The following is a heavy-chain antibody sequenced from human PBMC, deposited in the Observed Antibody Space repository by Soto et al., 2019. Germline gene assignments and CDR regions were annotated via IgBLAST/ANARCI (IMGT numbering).Heavy chain of an antibody. D-gene: IGHD3-3*01. J-gene: IGHJ6*02. CDR2: INHSGST. Sequence: PSETLSLSCAVYGGSCSGYYWSWIRQPSGKGLEWLGEINHSGSTNYNPSLKSRVPISVDTSKNQFSLKLSSVTAADTAVYYCARAGTTIFGVVINYYYGMDVGGQGTTVTVSS. CDR3: ARAGTTIFGVVINYYYGMDV. CDR1: GGSCSGYY. V-gene: IGHV4-34*01.